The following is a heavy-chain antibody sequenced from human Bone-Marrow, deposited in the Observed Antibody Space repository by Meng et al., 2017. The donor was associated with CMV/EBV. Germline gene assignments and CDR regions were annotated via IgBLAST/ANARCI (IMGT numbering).Heavy chain of an antibody. D-gene: IGHD3-10*02. CDR1: GFTLSSCA. CDR2: IRSKTYGGTT. Sequence: GESLKISCAASGFTLSSCAMHWVRQAPGKGLEWVGFIRSKTYGGTTQYAASVKGRFTISRDDSKTIAYLQMNSLKTEDTAVYYCARDRMMFGLDVWGQGTTVTVSS. V-gene: IGHV3-49*04. J-gene: IGHJ6*02. CDR3: ARDRMMFGLDV.